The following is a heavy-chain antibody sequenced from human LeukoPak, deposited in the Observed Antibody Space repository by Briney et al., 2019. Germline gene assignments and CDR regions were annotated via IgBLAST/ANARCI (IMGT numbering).Heavy chain of an antibody. V-gene: IGHV3-23*01. D-gene: IGHD5-24*01. CDR3: AKDGWLNWFDP. CDR2: ISGSGGST. Sequence: RXXPGXXLEWVSAISGSGGSTYYADSVKGRFTISRDNSKNTLYLQMNSLRAEDTAVYYCAKDGWLNWFDPWGQGTLVTVSS. J-gene: IGHJ5*02.